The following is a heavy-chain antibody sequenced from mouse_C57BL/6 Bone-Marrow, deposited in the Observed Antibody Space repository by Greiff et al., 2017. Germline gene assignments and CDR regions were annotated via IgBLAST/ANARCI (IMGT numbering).Heavy chain of an antibody. CDR1: GYTFTSYG. J-gene: IGHJ2*01. D-gene: IGHD2-1*01. CDR2: IYPRSGNT. CDR3: ASGGILYGNYVDY. Sequence: QVQLQQSGAELARPGASVKLSCKASGYTFTSYGISWVKQRTGQGLEWIGEIYPRSGNTYYNEKFKGKATLTADKSSSTGYMELRSLTSEDSAVYFCASGGILYGNYVDYWGQGTTLTVSS. V-gene: IGHV1-81*01.